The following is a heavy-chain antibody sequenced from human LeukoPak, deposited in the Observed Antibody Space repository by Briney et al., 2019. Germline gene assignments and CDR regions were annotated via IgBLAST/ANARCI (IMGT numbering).Heavy chain of an antibody. CDR2: LVGGGGTT. CDR1: VFTFRGYA. V-gene: IGHV3-23*01. D-gene: IGHD6-19*01. Sequence: GGCLRLSCGASVFTFRGYAVRWVRGARGKGWEGGSALVGGGGTTFYEDSVKGRFPISRDNYKNTVFLQMNSLRAEDTAVYFCAKARLSTGWAYNDYWGQGTLVTVSS. J-gene: IGHJ4*02. CDR3: AKARLSTGWAYNDY.